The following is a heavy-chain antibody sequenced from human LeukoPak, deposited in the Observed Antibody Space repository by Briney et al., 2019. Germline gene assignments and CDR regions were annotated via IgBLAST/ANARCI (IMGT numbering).Heavy chain of an antibody. Sequence: ASVKVSFKVSGYTLPELSMHWVRQAPGKGLEWMGGFDAENGETVYSQKFQGRVTMTEDRSSDTAYMELNSLTSEDTALYYCATSGGYFDFWGQGTLVIVSS. CDR3: ATSGGYFDF. V-gene: IGHV1-24*01. CDR2: FDAENGET. J-gene: IGHJ4*02. D-gene: IGHD3-16*01. CDR1: GYTLPELS.